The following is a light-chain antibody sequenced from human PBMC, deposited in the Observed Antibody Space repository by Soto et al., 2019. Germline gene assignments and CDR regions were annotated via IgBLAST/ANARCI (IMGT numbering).Light chain of an antibody. V-gene: IGLV2-14*01. CDR3: SSYTSSSHVV. J-gene: IGLJ2*01. Sequence: QSVLTQPSSVSGSPGQSITISCTGTSSDVGGYNYVSWYPQHPGKAPNFMIYEVSTRPSGVSNRFSGSESGYTASLPISGLQANDEADYYCSSYTSSSHVVFGGGNNVTVL. CDR2: EVS. CDR1: SSDVGGYNY.